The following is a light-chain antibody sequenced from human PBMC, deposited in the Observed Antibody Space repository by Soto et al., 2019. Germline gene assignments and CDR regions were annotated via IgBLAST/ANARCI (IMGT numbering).Light chain of an antibody. J-gene: IGLJ3*02. CDR1: GGDTRYA. CDR3: QAWDTGIRT. Sequence: QPVLTQPPSVSASLGASVKLICALSGGDTRYAIAWHQQQLSKGPRFLMKVNSDGTSYKGDEIPDRFSGSSTRGERYLTISNLQSDDEADYYCQAWDTGIRTFGRGTKLTVL. CDR2: VNSDGTS. V-gene: IGLV4-69*01.